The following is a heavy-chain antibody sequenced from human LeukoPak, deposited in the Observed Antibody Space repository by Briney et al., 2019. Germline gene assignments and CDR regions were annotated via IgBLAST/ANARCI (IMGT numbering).Heavy chain of an antibody. CDR1: GFTFDDYG. D-gene: IGHD3-22*01. CDR3: ARATYYYDSSGYLLC. J-gene: IGHJ4*02. CDR2: INWNGGST. Sequence: PGGSLRLSCAASGFTFDDYGMSWVRQAPGKGLEWVSGINWNGGSTGYADSVKGRFTISRDNAKNSLYLQMNSLRAEDTALYYCARATYYYDSSGYLLCWGQGTLVTVSS. V-gene: IGHV3-20*04.